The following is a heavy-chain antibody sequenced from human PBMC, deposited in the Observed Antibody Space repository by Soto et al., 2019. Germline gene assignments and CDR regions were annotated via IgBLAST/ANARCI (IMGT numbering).Heavy chain of an antibody. D-gene: IGHD3-22*01. CDR3: VIFPLLGYDSSGYYYTGAFDI. J-gene: IGHJ3*02. V-gene: IGHV4-31*03. CDR2: IYYSGST. Sequence: PSETLSLTCTVSGGSISSGGYYWSWIRQHPGKGLEWIGYIYYSGSTYYNPSLKSRVTISVDTSKNQFSLKLSSVTAADTAVYFCVIFPLLGYDSSGYYYTGAFDIWGQGTMVTVSS. CDR1: GGSISSGGYY.